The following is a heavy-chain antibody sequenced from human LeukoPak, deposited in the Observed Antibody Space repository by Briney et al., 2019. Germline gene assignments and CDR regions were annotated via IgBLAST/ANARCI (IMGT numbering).Heavy chain of an antibody. CDR3: AGGRDVYRY. V-gene: IGHV3-7*01. D-gene: IGHD5-24*01. CDR1: GFTFSSYW. CDR2: IKQDGSGK. J-gene: IGHJ4*02. Sequence: GGSLRLSCAASGFTFSSYWMTWVRQAPEKGLEWVGNIKQDGSGKYYVDSVKGRFTISRDNAKNSLYLQMNSLRAEDTAVYYCAGGRDVYRYWGQGTLVTVSS.